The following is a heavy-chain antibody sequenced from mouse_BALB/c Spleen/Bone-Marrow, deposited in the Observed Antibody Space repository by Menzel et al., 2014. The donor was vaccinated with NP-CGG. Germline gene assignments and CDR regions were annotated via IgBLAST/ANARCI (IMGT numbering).Heavy chain of an antibody. J-gene: IGHJ1*01. D-gene: IGHD1-1*02. CDR1: GFTFSDYA. V-gene: IGHV5-9-4*01. CDR3: ARVIGARWFDF. CDR2: ISGGGSYT. Sequence: EVQRVESGGGLVKPGGSLKLSCAASGFTFSDYAMSWVRQSPEKRLEWVAEISGGGSYTYYPDTVTGRFTISSDNAKNSLYLEMRNLKYVATSIYDSARVIGARWFDFWGAGATVTVSS.